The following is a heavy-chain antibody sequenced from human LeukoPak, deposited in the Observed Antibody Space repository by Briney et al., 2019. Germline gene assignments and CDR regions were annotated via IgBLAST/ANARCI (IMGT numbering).Heavy chain of an antibody. J-gene: IGHJ4*02. CDR1: GGAISTSGYY. CDR3: AGLLSDKRGFGY. CDR2: IYHSGST. D-gene: IGHD2/OR15-2a*01. V-gene: IGHV4-39*01. Sequence: SETLSLTCTVSGGAISTSGYYWGWIRQPPGKGLEWIGSIYHSGSTYYNASLKSRVTMSVDTSKNQFSLRLTSVTAADTAVYYCAGLLSDKRGFGYWGQGTLVTVSS.